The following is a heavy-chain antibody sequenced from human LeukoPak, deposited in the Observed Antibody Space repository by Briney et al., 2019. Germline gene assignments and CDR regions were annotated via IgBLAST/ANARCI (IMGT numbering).Heavy chain of an antibody. Sequence: PGGSLRLSCAASGFTFSSYAMSWVRQAPGKGLEWVSAISGSGGSTYYADSVKGRFTISRDNSKNTLYLQMNSLRAEDTDVYYCAKSRARIAVAGTVYFQHWGQGTLVTVSS. CDR1: GFTFSSYA. V-gene: IGHV3-23*01. J-gene: IGHJ1*01. CDR3: AKSRARIAVAGTVYFQH. CDR2: ISGSGGST. D-gene: IGHD6-19*01.